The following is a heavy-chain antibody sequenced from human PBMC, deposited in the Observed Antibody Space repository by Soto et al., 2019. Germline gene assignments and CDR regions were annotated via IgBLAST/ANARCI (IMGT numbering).Heavy chain of an antibody. CDR2: IIPIFGTA. J-gene: IGHJ1*01. V-gene: IGHV1-69*12. CDR3: ARRGGSGGSDSAEYFQR. CDR1: GGTFSSYA. Sequence: QVQLVQSGAEVKKPGSSVKVSCKASGGTFSSYAISWVRQAPGQGLEWMGGIIPIFGTANYAQKFQGRVTLTADESTSRANMERSSLWSQDTAVYYCARRGGSGGSDSAEYFQRWGQGALVTVSS. D-gene: IGHD1-26*01.